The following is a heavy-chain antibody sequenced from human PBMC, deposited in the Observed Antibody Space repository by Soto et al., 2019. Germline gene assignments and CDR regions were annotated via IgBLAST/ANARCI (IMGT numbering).Heavy chain of an antibody. CDR1: GYTFSNYA. V-gene: IGHV1-3*01. CDR2: INAGDGHT. Sequence: ASVKVSCKASGYTFSNYAIHWVRQAPGHRLEWMGWINAGDGHTKYSHKLEGRGTITRDTTASTAYMELSSLRSEDTAVYFCARDRGYRTSTSCYTLDYWGQGTVVTVYS. J-gene: IGHJ4*02. CDR3: ARDRGYRTSTSCYTLDY. D-gene: IGHD2-2*01.